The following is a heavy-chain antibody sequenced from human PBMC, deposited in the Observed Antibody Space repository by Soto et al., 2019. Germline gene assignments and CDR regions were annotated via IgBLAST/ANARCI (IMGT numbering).Heavy chain of an antibody. CDR1: GFTFSGSA. CDR2: IRSKANSYAT. J-gene: IGHJ4*02. D-gene: IGHD3-3*01. Sequence: GGSLRLSCAASGFTFSGSAMHWVRQASGKGLEWVGRIRSKANSYATAYAASVKGRFTISRDDSKNTAYLQMNSLKTEDTAVYYCTRAYDFWSGSSMGEDWGQGTLVTVSS. V-gene: IGHV3-73*01. CDR3: TRAYDFWSGSSMGED.